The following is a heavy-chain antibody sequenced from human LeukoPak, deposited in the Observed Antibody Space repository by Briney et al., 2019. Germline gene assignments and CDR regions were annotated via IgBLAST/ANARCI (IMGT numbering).Heavy chain of an antibody. J-gene: IGHJ4*02. CDR1: GYTFTSYG. Sequence: ASVKVSCKASGYTFTSYGISWVRQAPGQGLEWMGWISAYNGNTNYAQKLQGRVTMTTDTSTSTAYMELRSLRSDDTAVYYCARGEYCTNGVCPGDYRGQGTLVTVSS. CDR2: ISAYNGNT. CDR3: ARGEYCTNGVCPGDY. V-gene: IGHV1-18*01. D-gene: IGHD2-8*01.